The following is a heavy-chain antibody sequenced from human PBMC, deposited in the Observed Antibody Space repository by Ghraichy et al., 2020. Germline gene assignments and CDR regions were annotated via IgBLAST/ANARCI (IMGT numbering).Heavy chain of an antibody. CDR1: GDSVSSNSAA. CDR3: ARDQGPYSSSWYPPYYYYGMDV. Sequence: PSLTCAISGDSVSSNSAAWNWIRQSPSRGLEWLGRTYYRSKWYNDYAVSVKSRITINPDTSKNQFSLQLNSVTPEDTAVYYCARDQGPYSSSWYPPYYYYGMDVWGQGTTVTVSS. J-gene: IGHJ6*02. D-gene: IGHD6-13*01. CDR2: TYYRSKWYN. V-gene: IGHV6-1*01.